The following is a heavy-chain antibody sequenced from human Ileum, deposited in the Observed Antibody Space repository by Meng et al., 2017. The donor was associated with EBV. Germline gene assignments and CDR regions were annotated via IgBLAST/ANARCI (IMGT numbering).Heavy chain of an antibody. Sequence: VQTQQGGAGLLKPTETLSLTCAVYGGSFSGYYWSWIRQPPGKGLEWIGEINHSGNTNYNPSLKSRVNISLDTSKNQFSLKLSSVTAADTAVYYCARYRLQNDYGDQLCYFDYLGQGTLVTVSS. V-gene: IGHV4-34*01. CDR1: GGSFSGYY. CDR2: INHSGNT. CDR3: ARYRLQNDYGDQLCYFDY. D-gene: IGHD4-17*01. J-gene: IGHJ4*02.